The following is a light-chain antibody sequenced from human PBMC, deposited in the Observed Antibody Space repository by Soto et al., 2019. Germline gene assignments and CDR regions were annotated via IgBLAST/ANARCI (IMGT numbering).Light chain of an antibody. CDR2: GAS. J-gene: IGKJ4*01. CDR3: QQYGSSPLT. Sequence: EIVLTQSPGTLSLSPGERATLSCRASQSVSSSYLAWYQQKPGQAPRLLMYGASSRATGFPDRFSGSGSGTDFTLTISRLEPEDFAVYYCQQYGSSPLTFGGGTKVEIK. CDR1: QSVSSSY. V-gene: IGKV3-20*01.